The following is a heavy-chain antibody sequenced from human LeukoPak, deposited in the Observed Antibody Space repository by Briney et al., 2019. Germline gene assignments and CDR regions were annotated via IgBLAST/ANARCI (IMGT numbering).Heavy chain of an antibody. CDR2: ISGSGEST. CDR3: AKQGNYYGSGSYLAY. Sequence: GGSLRLSCAASGFTFSSYAMSWVRQAPGKGLEWVSGISGSGESTYYADSVKGRFTISRDNSKNTLYLQMSSLRAEDTAVYYCAKQGNYYGSGSYLAYWGQGTLVTVSS. J-gene: IGHJ4*02. V-gene: IGHV3-23*01. D-gene: IGHD3-10*01. CDR1: GFTFSSYA.